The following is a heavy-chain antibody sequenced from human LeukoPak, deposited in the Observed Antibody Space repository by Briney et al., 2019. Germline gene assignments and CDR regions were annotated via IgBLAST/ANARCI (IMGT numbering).Heavy chain of an antibody. V-gene: IGHV3-48*03. Sequence: QPGRSLRLFCAAAGFSAGSYEMSWVRQPGGKGLEWLLYISSRGSSISYTDSVKGRFPISRDNAKNSLYLQINSLRAEDTAVYYCARVGPQTYYDFWSGYGHYYYYYMDVWGKGTTVTVSS. CDR3: ARVGPQTYYDFWSGYGHYYYYYMDV. J-gene: IGHJ6*03. D-gene: IGHD3-3*01. CDR1: GFSAGSYE. CDR2: ISSRGSSI.